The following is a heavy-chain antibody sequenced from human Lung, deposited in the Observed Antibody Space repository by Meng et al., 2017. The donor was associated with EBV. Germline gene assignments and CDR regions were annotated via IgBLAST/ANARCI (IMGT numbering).Heavy chain of an antibody. Sequence: VELVPLGSGLKKPGASVRISCKASGYTFTTYGMNWVRQAPGQGLEWMGRINTNTGKPTYAQGLTGRFVFSLDTSVSTAYLQISSLKAEDTAVYYCARDSEATDYWGQGTLVTVSS. J-gene: IGHJ4*02. CDR1: GYTFTTYG. CDR3: ARDSEATDY. V-gene: IGHV7-4-1*02. CDR2: INTNTGKP.